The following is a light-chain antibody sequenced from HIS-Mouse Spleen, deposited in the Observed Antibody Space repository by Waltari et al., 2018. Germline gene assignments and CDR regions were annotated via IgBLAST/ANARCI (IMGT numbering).Light chain of an antibody. CDR2: KDS. V-gene: IGLV3-27*01. J-gene: IGLJ2*01. CDR3: YSAADNSGV. Sequence: SYELTQPPSVSVSPGQTARIPCSGDVLAKKYARWFQQKPGQAPVLVIYKDSERPSGIPERFSGSSSGTTVTLTISGAQVEDEADYYCYSAADNSGVFGGGTKLTVL. CDR1: VLAKKY.